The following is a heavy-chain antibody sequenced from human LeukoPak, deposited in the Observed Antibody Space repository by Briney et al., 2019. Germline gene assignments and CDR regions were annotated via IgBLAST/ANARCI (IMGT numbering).Heavy chain of an antibody. V-gene: IGHV3-30-3*01. D-gene: IGHD2-15*01. J-gene: IGHJ4*02. CDR2: ISYDGSNK. CDR1: GFTFSSYA. CDR3: ARNKGSCPDY. Sequence: PGRSLRLSCAASGFTFSSYAMHWVRQAPGKGLKWVAVISYDGSNKYYADSVKGRFTISRDNSKNTLYLQMNSLRAEDTAVYYCARNKGSCPDYWGQGTLVTVSS.